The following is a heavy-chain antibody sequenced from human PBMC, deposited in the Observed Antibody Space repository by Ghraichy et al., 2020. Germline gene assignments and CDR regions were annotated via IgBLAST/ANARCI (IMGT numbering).Heavy chain of an antibody. CDR3: ARASAVVRYYYYDAMDV. V-gene: IGHV3-48*02. CDR1: GFTFSSYN. J-gene: IGHJ6*02. Sequence: GGSLRLSCEASGFTFSSYNVNLVRQAPGKGPEWISYITISSRFISYADSVKGRFTISRDNAKNSLSLQMNSLRDEDTAVYYCARASAVVRYYYYDAMDVWGQGTTVTVSS. D-gene: IGHD4-23*01. CDR2: ITISSRFI.